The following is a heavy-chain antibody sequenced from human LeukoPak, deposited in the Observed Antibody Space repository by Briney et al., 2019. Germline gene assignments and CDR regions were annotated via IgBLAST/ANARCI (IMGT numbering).Heavy chain of an antibody. CDR3: ARGQATPSAFDI. D-gene: IGHD5-12*01. CDR2: TNPNSGNT. V-gene: IGHV1-8*01. CDR1: GYTFTSYD. Sequence: ASVEVSCKASGYTFTSYDINWVRQATGQGLEWMGWTNPNSGNTGYAQKFQGRVTMTRNTSISTAYMELSSLRSEDTAVYYCARGQATPSAFDIWGQGTMVTVSS. J-gene: IGHJ3*02.